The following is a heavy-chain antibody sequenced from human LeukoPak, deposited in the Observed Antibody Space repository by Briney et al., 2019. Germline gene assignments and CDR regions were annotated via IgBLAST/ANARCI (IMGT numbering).Heavy chain of an antibody. CDR3: ARASCTNGVCTTNFDY. CDR1: GYTFTGYY. V-gene: IGHV1-2*02. J-gene: IGHJ4*02. CDR2: INPNSGGT. D-gene: IGHD2-8*01. Sequence: GASAKVSCKASGYTFTGYYMHWVRQAPGQGLEWMGWINPNSGGTNYAQKFQGRVTMTRDTSISTAYMELSRLRSDDTAVYYCARASCTNGVCTTNFDYWGQGTLVTVSS.